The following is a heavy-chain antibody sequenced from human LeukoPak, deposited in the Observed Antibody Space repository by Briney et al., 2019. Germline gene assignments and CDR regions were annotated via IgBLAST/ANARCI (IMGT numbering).Heavy chain of an antibody. CDR2: ISAGGDRT. CDR3: AYLDSSGYYYGRLRY. V-gene: IGHV3-23*01. J-gene: IGHJ4*02. CDR1: GFTFSDHA. Sequence: HPGGSLRLSCAASGFTFSDHAMSWVRQTPAKGLESVSSISAGGDRTHYADSVKGRFTVSRDNSKNTLYLHMNSLGAEDTAVYFCAYLDSSGYYYGRLRYWGQGTPVTVSS. D-gene: IGHD3-22*01.